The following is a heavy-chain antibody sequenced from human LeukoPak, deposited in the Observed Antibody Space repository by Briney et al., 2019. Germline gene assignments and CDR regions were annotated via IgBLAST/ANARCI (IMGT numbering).Heavy chain of an antibody. V-gene: IGHV3-30-3*01. CDR2: ISYDGSNK. D-gene: IGHD3-16*01. Sequence: GRSLRLSCAASGFTFSSYAMHWVRQAPGKGLEWVAVISYDGSNKYYADSVKGRFTISRDNSKNTLYLQMNSLRAEDTAVYYCAKGIGSDAWYPVDYWGQGTLVTVSS. CDR1: GFTFSSYA. J-gene: IGHJ4*02. CDR3: AKGIGSDAWYPVDY.